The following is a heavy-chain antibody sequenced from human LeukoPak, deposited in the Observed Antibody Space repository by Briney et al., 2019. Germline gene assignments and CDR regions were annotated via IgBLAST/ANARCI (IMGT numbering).Heavy chain of an antibody. Sequence: MASETLSLTCDVSGVSFSTYYWSWIRQSPEKGLEWIGEVNHSGYTNYNPSLKGRVTISVDTSKNQFSLKLSSVTAADTAVYYCARQLYGSESWGQGTLVTVSS. CDR3: ARQLYGSES. CDR1: GVSFSTYY. V-gene: IGHV4-34*01. CDR2: VNHSGYT. D-gene: IGHD4-17*01. J-gene: IGHJ4*02.